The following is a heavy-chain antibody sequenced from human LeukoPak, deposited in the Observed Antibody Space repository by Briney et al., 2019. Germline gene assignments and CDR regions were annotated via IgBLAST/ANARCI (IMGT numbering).Heavy chain of an antibody. CDR1: GFSFSDYW. CDR3: ANLWEMGY. J-gene: IGHJ4*02. V-gene: IGHV3-7*01. Sequence: GGSLRLSCAASGFSFSDYWMSWVRQAPGRGLEWVDNVKPDGSEKYYVDSVKGRFTISRDNARNSLYLQMDSLSAGDTAVYYCANLWEMGYWGQGTLVTVSS. D-gene: IGHD5-24*01. CDR2: VKPDGSEK.